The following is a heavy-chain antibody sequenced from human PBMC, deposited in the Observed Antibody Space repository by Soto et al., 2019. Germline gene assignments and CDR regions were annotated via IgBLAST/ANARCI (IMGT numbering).Heavy chain of an antibody. V-gene: IGHV4-34*01. J-gene: IGHJ5*01. CDR2: INHSGST. CDR3: ASRDIGAIFGVVNYFDP. D-gene: IGHD3-3*01. CDR1: VGSFSDYY. Sequence: ETLSLTCAVYVGSFSDYYWSWIRQPPGKGLEWIGEINHSGSTNYDPSLKSRVTISVDTSKNQFSLKLSSVTAADTAVYYCASRDIGAIFGVVNYFDPWGQGTQVTLSS.